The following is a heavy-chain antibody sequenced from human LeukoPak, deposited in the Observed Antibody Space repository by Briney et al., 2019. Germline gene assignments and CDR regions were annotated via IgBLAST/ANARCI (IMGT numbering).Heavy chain of an antibody. CDR1: GFTFSSYA. J-gene: IGHJ4*02. CDR3: AKEIADGDYGRYYFDY. CDR2: ISGSGGST. Sequence: GGSLRRSCAASGFTFSSYAMSWVRQAPGKGLEWVSAISGSGGSTYYADSVKGRFTISRDNSKNTLYLQMNSLRAEDTAVYYCAKEIADGDYGRYYFDYWGQGTLVTVSS. D-gene: IGHD4-17*01. V-gene: IGHV3-23*01.